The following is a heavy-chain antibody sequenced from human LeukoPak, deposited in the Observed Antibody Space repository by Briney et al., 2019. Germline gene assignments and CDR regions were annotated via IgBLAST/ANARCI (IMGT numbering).Heavy chain of an antibody. CDR3: ARGLYDFWSGYYIGPQAHDY. CDR1: GGSFSGYY. V-gene: IGHV4-34*01. Sequence: SETLSLTCAVYGGSFSGYYWSWIRQPPGKGLEWIGEINHSGSTNYNPSLKSRVTISVDTSKNQFSLKLSSVTAADTAVYYCARGLYDFWSGYYIGPQAHDYWGQGTLVTVSS. J-gene: IGHJ4*02. CDR2: INHSGST. D-gene: IGHD3-3*01.